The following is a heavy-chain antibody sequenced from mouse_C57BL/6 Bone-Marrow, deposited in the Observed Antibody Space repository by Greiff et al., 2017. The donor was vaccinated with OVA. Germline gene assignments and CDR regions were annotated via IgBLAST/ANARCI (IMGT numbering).Heavy chain of an antibody. D-gene: IGHD1-1*01. CDR3: AIRGLLLRFFDY. V-gene: IGHV1-74*01. Sequence: VQLKESGAELVKPGASVTVSCKASGYTFTSYWMHWVKQRPGQGLEWIGRFHPSDSDTNYNQTFKGKAPLTVDKSSSTAYMQLSSLTSENSAVYYCAIRGLLLRFFDYWGQGTTLTVSS. CDR1: GYTFTSYW. CDR2: FHPSDSDT. J-gene: IGHJ2*01.